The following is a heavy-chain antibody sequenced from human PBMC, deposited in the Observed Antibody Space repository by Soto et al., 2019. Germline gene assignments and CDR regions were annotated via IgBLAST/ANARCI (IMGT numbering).Heavy chain of an antibody. J-gene: IGHJ5*02. V-gene: IGHV4-34*01. CDR2: INHSGGT. Sequence: SETLYRNCAVHGGSFSGYYGSWIRAPPGKGLEWIGEINHSGGTNYNPSLKSRVTISVDTSKNQFSLKLSSVTAADTAVYYCARGQASPDYDFWRVVTRWFDLWGQGTLVTVSS. D-gene: IGHD3-3*01. CDR3: ARGQASPDYDFWRVVTRWFDL. CDR1: GGSFSGYY.